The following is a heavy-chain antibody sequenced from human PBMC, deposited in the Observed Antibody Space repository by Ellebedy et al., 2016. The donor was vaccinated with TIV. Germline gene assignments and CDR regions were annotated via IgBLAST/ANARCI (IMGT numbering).Heavy chain of an antibody. Sequence: GGSLRLSCKGSGYSFTNYWIGWVRQMPGKGLEWMGIIYPGDSDTRYSPSFQGQVTISADKSISTAYLQWSSLKASDTAMYYCATWYYDILSGYSGFEYWGQGTLVTVSS. V-gene: IGHV5-51*01. CDR3: ATWYYDILSGYSGFEY. CDR2: IYPGDSDT. J-gene: IGHJ4*02. D-gene: IGHD3-9*01. CDR1: GYSFTNYW.